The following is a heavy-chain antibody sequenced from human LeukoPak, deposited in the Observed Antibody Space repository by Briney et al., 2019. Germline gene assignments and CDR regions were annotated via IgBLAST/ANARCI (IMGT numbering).Heavy chain of an antibody. CDR3: ARGVYCSGGSCYPPWAHAFDI. D-gene: IGHD2-15*01. Sequence: ASVKVSCKVSGYTLTELSMHWVRQAPGKGLEWMGGFDPEDGETIYAQKFQGRVTMTEDTSTDTAYMELSSLRSEDTAVYYCARGVYCSGGSCYPPWAHAFDIWGQGTMVTVSS. CDR2: FDPEDGET. J-gene: IGHJ3*02. CDR1: GYTLTELS. V-gene: IGHV1-24*01.